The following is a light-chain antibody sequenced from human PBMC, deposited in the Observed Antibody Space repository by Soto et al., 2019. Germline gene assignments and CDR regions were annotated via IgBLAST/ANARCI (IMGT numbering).Light chain of an antibody. CDR1: QSISSW. J-gene: IGKJ1*01. V-gene: IGKV1-5*03. CDR2: KAS. Sequence: DIQMTQSPSTLSASVGDRVTITCRASQSISSWLAWYQQKPGKAPKLLIYKASSLESGVPSRFSGSGSGTEFTLTISSLQPDDFATYFCQQYHSPWTFGQGTKVEIK. CDR3: QQYHSPWT.